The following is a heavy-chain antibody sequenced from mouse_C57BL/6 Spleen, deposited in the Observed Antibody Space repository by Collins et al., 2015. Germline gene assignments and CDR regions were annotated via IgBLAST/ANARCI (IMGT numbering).Heavy chain of an antibody. J-gene: IGHJ2*01. Sequence: EVQLQQSGTVLARPGASVKMSCKTSGYTFTSYWMHWVKQRPGQGLEWIGTVFPGNSDTTYSQKFKGKAKLTAITSASTAYVELSSLTNEDSAVYYCTRSDGTFGYFDYWGQGTTLTVSS. CDR1: GYTFTSYW. D-gene: IGHD4-1*01. CDR3: TRSDGTFGYFDY. CDR2: VFPGNSDT. V-gene: IGHV1-5*01.